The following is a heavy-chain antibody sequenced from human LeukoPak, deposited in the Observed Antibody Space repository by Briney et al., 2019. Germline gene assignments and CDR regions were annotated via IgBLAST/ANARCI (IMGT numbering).Heavy chain of an antibody. CDR3: ASLDSGSYSPKFDY. J-gene: IGHJ4*02. D-gene: IGHD1-26*01. CDR2: IIPIFGTA. Sequence: ASVKVSCKASGGTFSSYAISWVRQAPGQGLEWMGGIIPIFGTANYAQKFQGRVTITTDESTSTAYMELSSLRSEDTAVYYCASLDSGSYSPKFDYWGQGTLVTVSS. CDR1: GGTFSSYA. V-gene: IGHV1-69*05.